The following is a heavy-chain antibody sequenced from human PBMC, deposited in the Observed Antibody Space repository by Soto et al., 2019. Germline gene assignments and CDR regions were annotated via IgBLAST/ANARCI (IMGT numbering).Heavy chain of an antibody. CDR2: ISYDGSNK. CDR3: AKDDDCRAGICYSKYAVDI. CDR1: GFTFSSSP. D-gene: IGHD2-15*01. Sequence: QVQLVESGGGVVQPGRSLRLYCAASGFTFSSSPMHWVRQAPGKGLEWVAVISYDGSNKDYADCVKGRFTISRENSKNTLYLQMNSLRAEDTAVYYCAKDDDCRAGICYSKYAVDIWGQGPMVTVSS. V-gene: IGHV3-30-3*01. J-gene: IGHJ3*02.